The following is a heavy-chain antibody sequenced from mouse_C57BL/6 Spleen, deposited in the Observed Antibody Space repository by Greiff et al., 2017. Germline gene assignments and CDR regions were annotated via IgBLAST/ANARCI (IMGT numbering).Heavy chain of an antibody. D-gene: IGHD1-1*02. CDR1: GYTFTSYW. Sequence: QVHVKQPGAELVKPGASVKLSCKASGYTFTSYWMQWVKQRPGQGLEWIGEIDPSDSYTNYNQKFKGKATLTVDTSSSTAYMQLSSLTSEDSAVYYWARGGNYFDYWGQGTTLTVSS. CDR2: IDPSDSYT. J-gene: IGHJ2*01. CDR3: ARGGNYFDY. V-gene: IGHV1-50*01.